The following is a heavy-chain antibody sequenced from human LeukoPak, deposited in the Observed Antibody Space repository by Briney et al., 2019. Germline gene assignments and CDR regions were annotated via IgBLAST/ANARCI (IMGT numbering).Heavy chain of an antibody. J-gene: IGHJ4*02. Sequence: PSQTLSLTCTVSGGSISSGDYYWSWIRQPPGKGLEWIGYIYYSGSTYYNPSLKSRVTISVDTSKNQFSLKLSSVTAADTAVYCCAVDYYGSGSRGDFDYWGQGTLVTVSS. D-gene: IGHD3-10*01. CDR2: IYYSGST. CDR1: GGSISSGDYY. V-gene: IGHV4-30-4*08. CDR3: AVDYYGSGSRGDFDY.